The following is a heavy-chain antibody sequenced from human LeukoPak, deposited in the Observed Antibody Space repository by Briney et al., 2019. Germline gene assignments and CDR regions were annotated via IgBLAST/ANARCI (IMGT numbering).Heavy chain of an antibody. CDR2: INHSGST. CDR1: GGSFSGYY. Sequence: SETLSLTCAVYGGSFSGYYWSWIRQPPGKGLEWIGEINHSGSTNYNPSLKSRVTISVDTSKNQFSLKLSSVTAVDTAVYYCASSSGSYGYWGQGTLVTVSS. D-gene: IGHD1-26*01. V-gene: IGHV4-34*01. CDR3: ASSSGSYGY. J-gene: IGHJ4*02.